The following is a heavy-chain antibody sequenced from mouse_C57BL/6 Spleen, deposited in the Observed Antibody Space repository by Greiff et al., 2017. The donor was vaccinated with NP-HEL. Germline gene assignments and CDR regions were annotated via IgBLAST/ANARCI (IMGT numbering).Heavy chain of an antibody. CDR2: ISSGGDYI. V-gene: IGHV5-9-1*02. D-gene: IGHD2-4*01. J-gene: IGHJ4*01. CDR1: GFTFSSYA. CDR3: TRDSEYDYGYAMDY. Sequence: EVQVVESGEGLVKPGGSLKLSCAASGFTFSSYAMSWVRQTPEKRLEWVAYISSGGDYIYYADTVKGRFTISRDNARNTLYLQMSSLKSEDTAMYYCTRDSEYDYGYAMDYWGQGTSVTVSS.